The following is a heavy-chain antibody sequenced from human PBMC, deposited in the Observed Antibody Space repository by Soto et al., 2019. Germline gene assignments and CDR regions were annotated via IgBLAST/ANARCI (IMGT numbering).Heavy chain of an antibody. CDR2: ISYDGSNK. CDR3: ARGLLWFGELKNY. D-gene: IGHD3-10*01. Sequence: PGGSLRLSCAASGFTFSSYAMSWVRQAPGKGLEWVAVISYDGSNKYYADSVKGRFTISRDNSKNTLYLQMNSLRAEDTAVYYCARGLLWFGELKNYWGQGTLVTVSS. J-gene: IGHJ4*02. CDR1: GFTFSSYA. V-gene: IGHV3-30-3*01.